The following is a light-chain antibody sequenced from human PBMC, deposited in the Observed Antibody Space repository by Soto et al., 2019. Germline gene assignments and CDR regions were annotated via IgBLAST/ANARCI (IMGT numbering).Light chain of an antibody. V-gene: IGLV2-14*01. CDR3: SSYTSSNTLYF. Sequence: QSVLTQPASVSGSPGQSITISCAGTSSDIGGYNYVSWYQQHPGKAPKVMIYEVSNRPSGVSNRFSGSKSGNAPSLTISGLQVEDEADYYGSSYTSSNTLYFFGGVTKHTVL. J-gene: IGLJ2*01. CDR1: SSDIGGYNY. CDR2: EVS.